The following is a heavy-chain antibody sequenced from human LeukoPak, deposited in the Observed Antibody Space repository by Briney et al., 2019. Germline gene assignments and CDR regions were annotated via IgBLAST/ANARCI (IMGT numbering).Heavy chain of an antibody. CDR2: ISYDGSNK. CDR1: GFTFSSYG. V-gene: IGHV3-30*18. Sequence: GGSLRLSCEASGFTFSSYGMHWVRQAPGKGLEWVAVISYDGSNKYYADSVKGRFTISRDNSKNTLYLQMNSLRAEDTAVYYCAKETRDSSGYYYPDYWGQGTLVTVSS. J-gene: IGHJ4*02. CDR3: AKETRDSSGYYYPDY. D-gene: IGHD3-22*01.